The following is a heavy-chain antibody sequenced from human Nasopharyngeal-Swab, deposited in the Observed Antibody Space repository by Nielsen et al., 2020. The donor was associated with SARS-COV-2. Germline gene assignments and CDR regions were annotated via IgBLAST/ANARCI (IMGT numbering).Heavy chain of an antibody. V-gene: IGHV4-39*01. Sequence: WIRQPPGKGLERIGSIYYDGNTYYDPSLKGRLTISVDTSRDQFSLKLSSVTAADTAIYFCARQQEGYYYYYGMDVWGQGTPVTVSS. CDR2: IYYDGNT. CDR3: ARQQEGYYYYYGMDV. J-gene: IGHJ6*02.